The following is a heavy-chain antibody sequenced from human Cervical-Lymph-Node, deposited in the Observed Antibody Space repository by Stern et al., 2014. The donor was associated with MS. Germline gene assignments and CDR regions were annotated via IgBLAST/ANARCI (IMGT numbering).Heavy chain of an antibody. J-gene: IGHJ5*02. CDR3: ARVGGGKGYFSS. CDR2: TSYDGSDK. D-gene: IGHD3-16*01. Sequence: QVQLVQSGGGVVQPGRSLKLSCGASGFTFSNYRMHWVRQVPGKGLEWGAVTSYDGSDKYYADSVKDRFTIYRDNLKNTLYLEMRRLRIEATDFYYGARVGGGKGYFSSWGQGTLVTVSS. V-gene: IGHV3-30*03. CDR1: GFTFSNYR.